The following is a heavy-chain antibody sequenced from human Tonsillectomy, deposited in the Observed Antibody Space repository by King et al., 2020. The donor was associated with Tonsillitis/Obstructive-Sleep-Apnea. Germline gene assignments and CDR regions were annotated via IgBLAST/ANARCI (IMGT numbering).Heavy chain of an antibody. V-gene: IGHV2-5*02. Sequence: ITLKESGPTVVKPTQTLTLTCTFSGFSLSTSGVGVGWIRQPPGKALEWLAIIYWDDDKRYSPSLKSRLTITKDTSKNQVVLTMTNMDPVDTATYYCAQYTWNYWAYYYYMDVWGKGTTVTVSS. CDR2: IYWDDDK. CDR3: AQYTWNYWAYYYYMDV. CDR1: GFSLSTSGVG. D-gene: IGHD1-7*01. J-gene: IGHJ6*03.